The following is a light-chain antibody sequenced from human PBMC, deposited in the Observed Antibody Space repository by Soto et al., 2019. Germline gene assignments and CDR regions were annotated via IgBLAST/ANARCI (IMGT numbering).Light chain of an antibody. Sequence: DIQMTQSPSTLSASVGDRVTITCRASQSISSWLAWYQQKPGKAPKLLIYTASSLESGVPSRFSGSGSGTEFTLTISSLRPDDFATYYCQQYNSYLWTFGQGTKVDIK. CDR3: QQYNSYLWT. J-gene: IGKJ1*01. CDR1: QSISSW. CDR2: TAS. V-gene: IGKV1-5*03.